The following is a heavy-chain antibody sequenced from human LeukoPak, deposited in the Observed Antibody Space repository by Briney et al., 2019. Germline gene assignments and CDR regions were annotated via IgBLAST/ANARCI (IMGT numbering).Heavy chain of an antibody. V-gene: IGHV1-69*13. D-gene: IGHD3-22*01. Sequence: SVKVSCKTSGYTFNLKYIHWVRQAPGQGLEWMGGIIPIFGTANYAQKFQGRVTITADESTSTAYMELSSLRSEDTAVYYCAREGVYDSSGYYYYYFDYWGQGTLVTVSS. CDR3: AREGVYDSSGYYYYYFDY. CDR2: IIPIFGTA. CDR1: GYTFNLKY. J-gene: IGHJ4*02.